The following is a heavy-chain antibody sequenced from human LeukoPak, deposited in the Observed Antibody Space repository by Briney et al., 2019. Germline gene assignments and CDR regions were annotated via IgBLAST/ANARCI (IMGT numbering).Heavy chain of an antibody. D-gene: IGHD4-17*01. CDR3: ARSSAVNFYNY. Sequence: RGSLRLSCAASGFTFSSYGMSWVRQAPGKGLEWVANIKQDGGEKYYVDSVKGRFTISRDNAKNSLYLQMNSLRAEDTAVYFCARSSAVNFYNYWGQGTLVSVSS. CDR1: GFTFSSYG. CDR2: IKQDGGEK. V-gene: IGHV3-7*01. J-gene: IGHJ4*02.